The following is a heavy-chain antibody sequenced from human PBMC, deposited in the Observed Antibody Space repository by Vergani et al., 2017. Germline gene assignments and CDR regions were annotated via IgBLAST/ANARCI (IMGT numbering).Heavy chain of an antibody. CDR3: ARVGHLVAVTGEGPSLDL. CDR1: NDSVSNTFYY. V-gene: IGHV4-39*01. Sequence: QVQLQESGPGLVKPSETLSLTCTVSNDSVSNTFYYWGWIRQTPGKGLEWIGSIYYSGSTYYNPSLESRVTMSVDTSKSQFSLKLSSVTAADTAVYCCARVGHLVAVTGEGPSLDLWGRGTLVTVSS. CDR2: IYYSGST. D-gene: IGHD2-21*02. J-gene: IGHJ2*01.